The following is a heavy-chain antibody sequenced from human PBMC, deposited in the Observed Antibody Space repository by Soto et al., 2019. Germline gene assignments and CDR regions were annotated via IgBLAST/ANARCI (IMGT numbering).Heavy chain of an antibody. J-gene: IGHJ4*02. V-gene: IGHV3-73*02. Sequence: EVVLVESGGGLVQPGGSLKLSCAASGFRFTGSAIHWVRQAPGKGLEWVGLIRNRPNSYATAYAESLKGRVTISRNDSRNTSYLQVKSLKSEYTAVYFCTRACSGGSCYSTSDFDYWGQGTLVTVSS. CDR1: GFRFTGSA. CDR3: TRACSGGSCYSTSDFDY. CDR2: IRNRPNSYAT. D-gene: IGHD2-15*01.